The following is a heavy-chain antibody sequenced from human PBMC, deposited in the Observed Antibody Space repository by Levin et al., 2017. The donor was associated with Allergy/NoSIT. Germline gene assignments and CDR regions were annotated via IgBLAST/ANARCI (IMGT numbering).Heavy chain of an antibody. J-gene: IGHJ4*02. Sequence: SETLSLTCVAYGGSFNDYYWSWIRQSPGKGLEWIGEINHRGRTNYNPSLTSPKSRVPIPVDPSKNQFSPTPSSVTAAATAMHFCPRGQLYDILTGYYMFDYWGQGTQVTVSS. V-gene: IGHV4-34*01. CDR2: INHRGRT. CDR3: PRGQLYDILTGYYMFDY. CDR1: GGSFNDYY. D-gene: IGHD3-9*01.